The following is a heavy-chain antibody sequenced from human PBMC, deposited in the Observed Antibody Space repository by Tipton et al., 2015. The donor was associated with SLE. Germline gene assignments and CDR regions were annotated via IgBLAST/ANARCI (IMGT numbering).Heavy chain of an antibody. CDR3: AREGAAGYYYMDV. CDR2: IYYSGHT. CDR1: GGSTSKYY. J-gene: IGHJ6*03. V-gene: IGHV4-59*12. D-gene: IGHD3-16*01. Sequence: TLSLTCTVSGGSTSKYYWSWIRQSPGKGLEWIGYIYYSGHTDYNPSLKSRVTLSVDTSKNQFSLKLSSVTAADTAVYYCAREGAAGYYYMDVWGKGTTVTVSS.